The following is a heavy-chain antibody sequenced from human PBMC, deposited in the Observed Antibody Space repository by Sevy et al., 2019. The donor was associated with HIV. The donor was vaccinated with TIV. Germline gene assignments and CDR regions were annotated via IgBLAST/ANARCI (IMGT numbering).Heavy chain of an antibody. CDR1: GFTFSSYW. Sequence: GGSPRLSCAASGFTFSSYWMSWVRQAPGKGLEWVAHIKRDGTEKYYVDSVKGRFTISRDNAKNSLYLQMNSLRAEDTAVYYCARDCSSSSCLWGMDVWGQGTTVTVSS. V-gene: IGHV3-7*03. CDR2: IKRDGTEK. CDR3: ARDCSSSSCLWGMDV. D-gene: IGHD2-2*01. J-gene: IGHJ6*02.